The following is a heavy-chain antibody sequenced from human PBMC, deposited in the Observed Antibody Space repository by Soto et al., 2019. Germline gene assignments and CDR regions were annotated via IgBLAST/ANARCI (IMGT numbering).Heavy chain of an antibody. Sequence: GGSLRLSCAASGFTFSSYWMHWVRQAPGKGLVWVSRINSDGSSISYADSVKGRSTISRDNAKNTLYLQMNSLRVEDTAVYYCARETGYSSGWRQDYWGQGT. V-gene: IGHV3-74*01. D-gene: IGHD6-19*01. CDR3: ARETGYSSGWRQDY. CDR1: GFTFSSYW. J-gene: IGHJ4*02. CDR2: INSDGSSI.